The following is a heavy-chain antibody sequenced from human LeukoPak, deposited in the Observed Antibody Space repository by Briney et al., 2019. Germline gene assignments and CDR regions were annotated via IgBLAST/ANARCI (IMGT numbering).Heavy chain of an antibody. CDR2: IKQDGSDT. D-gene: IGHD2-2*01. CDR3: VRVIVAVPAKSDYFDY. J-gene: IGHJ4*02. Sequence: GGSLRLPCVASGFTFRNHWMRWVRQVPGKGLEWVASIKQDGSDTYYVDSVKGRFTVSRDNAKNSLYLQMNSLRADDTAVYYCVRVIVAVPAKSDYFDYWGQGTLVTVSS. V-gene: IGHV3-7*01. CDR1: GFTFRNHW.